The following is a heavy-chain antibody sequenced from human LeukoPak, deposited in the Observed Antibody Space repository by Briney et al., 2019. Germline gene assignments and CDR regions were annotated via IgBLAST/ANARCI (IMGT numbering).Heavy chain of an antibody. CDR1: GGSISSYY. J-gene: IGHJ4*02. V-gene: IGHV4-59*01. CDR3: ARSSYYGSGRHIDY. Sequence: SETLSLTCTVSGGSISSYYWSWIRQPPGKGLEWIGYIYYSGSTNYNPSLKSRVTISVDTSKNRFSLKLSSVTAADTAVYYCARSSYYGSGRHIDYWGQGTLVTVSS. CDR2: IYYSGST. D-gene: IGHD3-10*01.